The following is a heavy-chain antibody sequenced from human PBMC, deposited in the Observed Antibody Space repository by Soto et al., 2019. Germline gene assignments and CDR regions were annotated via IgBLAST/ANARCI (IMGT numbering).Heavy chain of an antibody. CDR1: GGTFSSYT. V-gene: IGHV1-3*04. CDR3: ARGAYYNVLSGFDY. Sequence: ASAEVSCKDSGGTFSSYTIHWVRQAHGQGLEWMGWVNTVNGNTGYSLKFQGRVTISRDTSADTVYMDLSSLTSEDTATYYCARGAYYNVLSGFDYWGQGALVTVSS. D-gene: IGHD3-10*01. CDR2: VNTVNGNT. J-gene: IGHJ4*02.